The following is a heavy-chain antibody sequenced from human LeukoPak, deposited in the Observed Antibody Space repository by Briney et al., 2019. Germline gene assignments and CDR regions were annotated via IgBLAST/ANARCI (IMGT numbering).Heavy chain of an antibody. CDR1: GFTFSSFG. CDR3: AKDGKTRNWNYYQAKPVY. CDR2: ISGSGGST. J-gene: IGHJ4*02. V-gene: IGHV3-23*01. D-gene: IGHD1-7*01. Sequence: GGTLRLSCAASGFTFSSFGMSWVRQAPGKGLEWVSAISGSGGSTYYADSVKGRFTISRDNSKNTLYLQMNSLRAEDTAVYYCAKDGKTRNWNYYQAKPVYWGQGTLVTVSS.